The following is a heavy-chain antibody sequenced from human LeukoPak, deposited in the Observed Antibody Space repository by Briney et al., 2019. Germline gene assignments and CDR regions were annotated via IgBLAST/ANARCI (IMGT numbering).Heavy chain of an antibody. J-gene: IGHJ5*02. CDR1: GFTFSSYA. Sequence: GRSLRLSCAASGFTFSSYAMHWVRQAPGKGLEWVAVISYDGSKKYYADSVKGRFTISSDNSKNTLYLQMNSLRVEDTAVYYCAKGPMIITNNWFDPWGQGTLVTVSS. CDR2: ISYDGSKK. V-gene: IGHV3-30-3*01. D-gene: IGHD3-22*01. CDR3: AKGPMIITNNWFDP.